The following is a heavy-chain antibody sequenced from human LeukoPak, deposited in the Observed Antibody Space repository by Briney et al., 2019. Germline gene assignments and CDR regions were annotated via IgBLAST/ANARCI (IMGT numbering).Heavy chain of an antibody. J-gene: IGHJ4*02. D-gene: IGHD2-2*02. Sequence: PGGSLGLSCAAPGFTFSSYAMSWVRQAPGKGLEWVSAISGSGGSTYYADSVKGRFTISRDNSKNTLYLQMNSLRAEDTAVYYCAKCHSSTSCYIGYWGQGTLVTVSS. CDR2: ISGSGGST. V-gene: IGHV3-23*01. CDR3: AKCHSSTSCYIGY. CDR1: GFTFSSYA.